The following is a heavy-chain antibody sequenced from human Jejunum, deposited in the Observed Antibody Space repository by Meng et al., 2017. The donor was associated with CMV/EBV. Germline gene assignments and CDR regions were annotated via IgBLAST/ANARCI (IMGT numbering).Heavy chain of an antibody. D-gene: IGHD6-19*01. V-gene: IGHV3-9*01. CDR2: ISWNSGNV. Sequence: ACGFTFDDYAMNWVRQGPGKGLEWVAGISWNSGNVGYADSVRGRFTISRDNAKNYLYLQMNSLRSEDSALYYCAKDNSGWYYFDSWGQGTVVTVSS. CDR1: GFTFDDYA. J-gene: IGHJ4*02. CDR3: AKDNSGWYYFDS.